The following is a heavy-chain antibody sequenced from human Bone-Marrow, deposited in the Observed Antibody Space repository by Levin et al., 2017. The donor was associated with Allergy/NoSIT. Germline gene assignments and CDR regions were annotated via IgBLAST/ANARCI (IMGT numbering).Heavy chain of an antibody. Sequence: PSETLSLTCTVSGGSINSAGYYWSWIRQFPGKGLEYIGYIYSSGGTYYNPSLKSRVSISLDTSKNHFSLKLNSVTAADTAVYFCARDKYYGSGNTDWLDPWGQGTLVTVSS. D-gene: IGHD3-10*01. CDR2: IYSSGGT. CDR3: ARDKYYGSGNTDWLDP. CDR1: GGSINSAGYY. J-gene: IGHJ5*02. V-gene: IGHV4-31*03.